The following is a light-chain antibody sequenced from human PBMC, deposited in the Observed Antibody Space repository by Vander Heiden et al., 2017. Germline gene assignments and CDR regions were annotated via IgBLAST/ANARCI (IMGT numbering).Light chain of an antibody. CDR3: QQYYSTPYT. V-gene: IGKV4-1*01. J-gene: IGKJ2*01. Sequence: VVTQSPSSLALSLGERATINCKSSQSVLYSSNNKNYLAWYQQKPGLPPKLLIYWASTRESGVPDRFSGSGSGTDFTLTISSLQAEDVAVYYCQQYYSTPYTFGQGTKLEIK. CDR2: WAS. CDR1: QSVLYSSNNKNY.